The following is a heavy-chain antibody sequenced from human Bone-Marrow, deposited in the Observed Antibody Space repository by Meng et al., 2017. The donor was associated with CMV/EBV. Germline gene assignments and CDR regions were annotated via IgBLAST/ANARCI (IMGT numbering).Heavy chain of an antibody. V-gene: IGHV1-18*04. CDR1: GYTFTGYY. CDR3: AREDWSYYDFWSGYSGLDAFDI. CDR2: ISAYNGNT. D-gene: IGHD3-3*01. Sequence: ASVKVSCKASGYTFTGYYMHWVRQAPGQGLEWMGWISAYNGNTNYAQKLQGRVTMTTDTSTSTAYMELRSLRSDDTAVYYCAREDWSYYDFWSGYSGLDAFDIWGQGTMVTVSS. J-gene: IGHJ3*02.